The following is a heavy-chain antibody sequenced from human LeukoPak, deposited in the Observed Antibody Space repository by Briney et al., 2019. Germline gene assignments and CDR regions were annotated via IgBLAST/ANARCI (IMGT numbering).Heavy chain of an antibody. CDR1: NFSIGRGYY. CDR2: MFHSGTT. J-gene: IGHJ4*02. D-gene: IGHD3-10*01. V-gene: IGHV4-38-2*02. Sequence: SETLSLTCTVSNFSIGRGYYWAWIRQPPGKGLEWIANMFHSGTTFYNPSLWSRVTLSIDTSKNQLSLKLRSVTAADTAVYYCARTRYYYNSRSYGAPYYFDYWGQGTLVTVSS. CDR3: ARTRYYYNSRSYGAPYYFDY.